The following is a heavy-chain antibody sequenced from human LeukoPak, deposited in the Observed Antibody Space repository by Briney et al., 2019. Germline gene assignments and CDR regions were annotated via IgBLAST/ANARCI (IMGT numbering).Heavy chain of an antibody. V-gene: IGHV3-21*01. Sequence: GGSLRLSCAASGFTFSSYSMNWVRQAPGKGLEWVSSISSSSSYIYYADSVKGRFTISRDNAKNSLYLQMNSLRAEDTAVYYCARETYYGSETTYYYYMDVWGKGTTVTVSS. CDR1: GFTFSSYS. J-gene: IGHJ6*03. CDR2: ISSSSSYI. CDR3: ARETYYGSETTYYYYMDV. D-gene: IGHD3-10*01.